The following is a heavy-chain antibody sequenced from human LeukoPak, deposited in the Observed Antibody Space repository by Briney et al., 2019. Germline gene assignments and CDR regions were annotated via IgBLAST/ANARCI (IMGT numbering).Heavy chain of an antibody. CDR2: IRSKTDGGTT. CDR1: GFTFSNTW. D-gene: IGHD3-9*01. Sequence: PGGSLRLSCAASGFTFSNTWMSCVRQAPGKGLEWVGRIRSKTDGGTTDYAAPVKGRFTISRDDSKNTLYLQMNSLKTEDTAVYYCTTDLYDILTDRFYYYYGMDVRGKGTTVTVSS. J-gene: IGHJ6*04. V-gene: IGHV3-15*01. CDR3: TTDLYDILTDRFYYYYGMDV.